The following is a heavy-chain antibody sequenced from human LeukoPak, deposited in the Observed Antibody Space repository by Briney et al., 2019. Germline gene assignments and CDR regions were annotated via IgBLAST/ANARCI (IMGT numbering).Heavy chain of an antibody. CDR2: INHSGST. CDR3: ARDPYRLDY. V-gene: IGHV4-34*01. J-gene: IGHJ4*02. CDR1: GGSISSYY. Sequence: PSETLSLTCTVSGGSISSYYWSWIRQPPGKGLEWIGEINHSGSTNYNPSLKSRVTISVDTSKNQFSLKLSSVTAADTAVYYCARDPYRLDYWGQGTLVTVSS.